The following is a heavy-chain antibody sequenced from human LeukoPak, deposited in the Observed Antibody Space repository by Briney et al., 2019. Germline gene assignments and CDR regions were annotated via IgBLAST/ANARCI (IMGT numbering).Heavy chain of an antibody. CDR2: IYYSGST. J-gene: IGHJ3*02. V-gene: IGHV4-39*07. CDR3: ARDATVTTRRLAFDI. Sequence: SETLSLTCTVSGGSISSSSYFWSWIRQPPGKGLEWIATIYYSGSTYYSPSLKSRVTISVDTSKNQLSLKLSSVTAADTAVYYCARDATVTTRRLAFDIWGQGTMVTVSS. CDR1: GGSISSSSYF. D-gene: IGHD4-17*01.